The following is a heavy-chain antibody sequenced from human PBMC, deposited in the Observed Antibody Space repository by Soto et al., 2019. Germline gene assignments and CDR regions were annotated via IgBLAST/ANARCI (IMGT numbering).Heavy chain of an antibody. Sequence: QVQLVESGGGVVQPGRSLRLSCAASGFTFSSYGMHWVRQAPGKGREWVAVIWYDGSNKYYADSVKGRFTISRDNSKNTLYLHMNSLRAEDTAVSYCARDILTGDANFGYWGQGTLVTVSS. CDR1: GFTFSSYG. CDR3: ARDILTGDANFGY. J-gene: IGHJ4*02. V-gene: IGHV3-33*01. CDR2: IWYDGSNK. D-gene: IGHD3-9*01.